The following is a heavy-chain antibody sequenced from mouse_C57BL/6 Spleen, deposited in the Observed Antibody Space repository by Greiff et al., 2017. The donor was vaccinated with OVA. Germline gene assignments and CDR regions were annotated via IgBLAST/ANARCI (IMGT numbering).Heavy chain of an antibody. Sequence: EVKLVESGGGLVQSGRSLRLSCATSGFTFSDFYMEWVRQAPGKGLEWISASRNKANDYTTEYSASVKGRFIVSRDTSQSILYLQMNALRAEDTAIYYCARVDYDDWYFDVWGTGTTVTVSS. CDR3: ARVDYDDWYFDV. D-gene: IGHD2-4*01. J-gene: IGHJ1*03. CDR2: SRNKANDYTT. V-gene: IGHV7-1*01. CDR1: GFTFSDFY.